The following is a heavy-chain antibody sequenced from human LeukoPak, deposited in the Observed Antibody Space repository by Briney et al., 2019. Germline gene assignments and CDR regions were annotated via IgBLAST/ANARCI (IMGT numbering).Heavy chain of an antibody. V-gene: IGHV3-7*01. CDR3: ARDRSVGYDSSGYYGY. CDR2: INQDGSLK. D-gene: IGHD3-22*01. Sequence: GGSLRLSCTASGFTLSTSWMSWVRQAPGRGLEWVARINQDGSLKHYVDSVKGRFTISRDNVQNSLYLQMNSLRAEDTAVYYCARDRSVGYDSSGYYGYWGQGTLVTVSS. CDR1: GFTLSTSW. J-gene: IGHJ4*02.